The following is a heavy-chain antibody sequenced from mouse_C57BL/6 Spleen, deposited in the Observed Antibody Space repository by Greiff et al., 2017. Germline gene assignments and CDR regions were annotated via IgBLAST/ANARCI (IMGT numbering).Heavy chain of an antibody. D-gene: IGHD2-5*01. CDR1: GFNIKDYY. CDR3: ARDYYSNGSFDV. J-gene: IGHJ1*03. CDR2: IDTEDGET. Sequence: VQLQQSGAELVKPGASVKLSCTASGFNIKDYYMHWVKQRTEQGLEWIGRIDTEDGETKYAPQFPGKATITADTSSNTAYLQLSSLTSEDTAVSYCARDYYSNGSFDVWGTGTTVTVSS. V-gene: IGHV14-2*01.